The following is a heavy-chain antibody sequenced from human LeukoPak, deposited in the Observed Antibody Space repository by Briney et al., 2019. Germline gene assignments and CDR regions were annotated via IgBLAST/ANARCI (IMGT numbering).Heavy chain of an antibody. D-gene: IGHD5-24*01. CDR1: GGTFSSYA. V-gene: IGHV1-69*05. CDR2: IIPIFGTA. CDR3: ARARRDGYPNDY. Sequence: ASVKVSSTASGGTFSSYAISWVRQAPGQGLEWMGGIIPIFGTANYAQKFQGRVTITTDESTGTAYMELSSLRSEDTAVYYCARARRDGYPNDYWGQGTLVTVSS. J-gene: IGHJ4*02.